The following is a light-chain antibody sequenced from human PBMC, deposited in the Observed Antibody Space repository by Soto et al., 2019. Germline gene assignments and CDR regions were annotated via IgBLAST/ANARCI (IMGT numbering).Light chain of an antibody. CDR2: DAA. CDR3: QQLNGSPWT. CDR1: PAIASF. J-gene: IGKJ1*01. Sequence: IQLTQSPSSLSASVGDRVTITCRASPAIASFLAWYQQKPGTAPKLLIYDAATLQSGVPSRFSGSRSGTEYTLTIGSLQPEDFETSYCQQLNGSPWTFGQGTKVDIK. V-gene: IGKV1-9*01.